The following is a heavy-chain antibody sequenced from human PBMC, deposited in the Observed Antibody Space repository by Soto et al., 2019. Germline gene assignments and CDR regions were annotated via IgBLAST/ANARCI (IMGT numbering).Heavy chain of an antibody. J-gene: IGHJ6*02. CDR2: IYWNDDK. CDR1: GFSLSTSGVG. D-gene: IGHD3-3*01. Sequence: SGPTLVNPTQTLTLTCTFSGFSLSTSGVGVGWIRQPPGKALEWLALIYWNDDKRYSPSLKSRLTITKDTSKNQVVLKMTNMETVDTVTYYFAHIYNYDFWSGYPNYYRMDVWGQGTTVTVSS. CDR3: AHIYNYDFWSGYPNYYRMDV. V-gene: IGHV2-5*01.